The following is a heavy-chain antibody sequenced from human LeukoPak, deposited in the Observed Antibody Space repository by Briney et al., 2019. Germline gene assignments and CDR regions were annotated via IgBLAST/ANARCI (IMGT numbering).Heavy chain of an antibody. CDR1: GGSFSGYY. J-gene: IGHJ4*02. CDR2: IYYSGST. Sequence: SETLSLTCAVYGGSFSGYYWSWIRQPPGKGLEWIGYIYYSGSTNYNPSLKSRVTISVDTSKNQFSLKLSSVTAADTAVYYCARERSGWYEDYWGQGTLVTVSS. D-gene: IGHD6-19*01. V-gene: IGHV4-59*01. CDR3: ARERSGWYEDY.